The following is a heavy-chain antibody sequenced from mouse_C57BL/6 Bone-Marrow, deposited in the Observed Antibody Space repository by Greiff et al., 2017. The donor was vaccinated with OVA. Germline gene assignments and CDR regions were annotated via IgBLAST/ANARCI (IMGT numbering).Heavy chain of an antibody. V-gene: IGHV1-64*01. CDR1: GYTFTSYW. J-gene: IGHJ4*01. D-gene: IGHD2-3*01. Sequence: QVQLQQPGAELVKPGASVKLSCKASGYTFTSYWMHWVKQRPGQGLEWIGMIHPNSGSTNYNEKFKSKATLTVDKSSSTAYMQLSSLTSEDSAVYYCARIGWLAQYYAMDKGGRGTSVTVSA. CDR3: ARIGWLAQYYAMDK. CDR2: IHPNSGST.